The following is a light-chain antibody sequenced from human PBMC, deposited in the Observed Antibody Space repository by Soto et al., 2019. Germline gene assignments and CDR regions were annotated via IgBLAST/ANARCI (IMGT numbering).Light chain of an antibody. CDR1: QNINNS. V-gene: IGKV1-5*01. J-gene: IGKJ2*02. Sequence: DIQMTQSPSTLTASVGDRVTINCRASQNINNSLAWYQQKSGSAPKLLISDASNLASGVPSRFSGSGSGTDFTLTFNSLEPDDFATYYCLHCSVFLCTFAQGTK. CDR3: LHCSVFLCT. CDR2: DAS.